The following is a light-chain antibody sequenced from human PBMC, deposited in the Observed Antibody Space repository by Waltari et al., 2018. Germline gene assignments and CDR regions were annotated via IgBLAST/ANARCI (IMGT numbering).Light chain of an antibody. V-gene: IGLV2-23*01. CDR2: EGT. Sequence: QSALTQPASVSGSPGQSITISCTGSSNDLGTYNLVSWYQQHPGKAPKLMIYEGTERPSGVSKRFTGPKAGNTASLTISGLQAEDEADYYCCSYAGSTTFLYVFGTGTKVTVL. CDR3: CSYAGSTTFLYV. CDR1: SNDLGTYNL. J-gene: IGLJ1*01.